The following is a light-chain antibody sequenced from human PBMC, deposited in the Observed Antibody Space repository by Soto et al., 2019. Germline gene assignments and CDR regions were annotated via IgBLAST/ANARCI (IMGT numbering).Light chain of an antibody. CDR1: NIGNKN. V-gene: IGLV3-21*04. Sequence: SYELTQPPSVSVAPGKTAWISCGGNNIGNKNVHWYQQKPGQAPVLLIYYDSDRPAGIPDRFSGSNSGNTATLTINRVGAGDEADYYCQVWDSSSDHAVFGGGTQLTVL. J-gene: IGLJ7*01. CDR2: YDS. CDR3: QVWDSSSDHAV.